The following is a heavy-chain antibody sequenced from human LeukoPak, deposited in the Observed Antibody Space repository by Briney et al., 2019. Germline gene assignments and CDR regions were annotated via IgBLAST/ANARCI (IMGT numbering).Heavy chain of an antibody. D-gene: IGHD6-13*01. CDR1: GFTFSSYG. V-gene: IGHV3-30*03. J-gene: IGHJ2*01. CDR3: ARGGSVAAADYWYFDL. Sequence: GRSLRLSCAASGFTFSSYGMHWVRQAPGKGLEWVAVISYDGSNKYYADSVKGRFTISRDNSKNTLYLQMNSLRAEDTAVYYCARGGSVAAADYWYFDLWGRGTLVTVSS. CDR2: ISYDGSNK.